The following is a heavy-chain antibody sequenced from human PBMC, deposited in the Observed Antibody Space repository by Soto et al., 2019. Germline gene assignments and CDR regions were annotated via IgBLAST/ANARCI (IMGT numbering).Heavy chain of an antibody. J-gene: IGHJ4*02. V-gene: IGHV1-69*13. D-gene: IGHD3-22*01. CDR3: ARSGGYYYLVFDY. Sequence: ASVKVSCKASGGTFSSYAISWVRQAPGQGLEWMGGIIPIFGTANYAQKFQGRVTITADESTSTAYMELSSLRSEDTAVYYCARSGGYYYLVFDYWGQGTLVTVSS. CDR2: IIPIFGTA. CDR1: GGTFSSYA.